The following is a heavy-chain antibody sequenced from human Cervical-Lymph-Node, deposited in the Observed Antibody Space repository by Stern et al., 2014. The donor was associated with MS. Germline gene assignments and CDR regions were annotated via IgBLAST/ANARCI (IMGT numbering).Heavy chain of an antibody. CDR3: AIDTTPRSRLQTGGPYHNGMDV. Sequence: QVQLVQSGAEVKKPGASVEVSCKVSGYTLTEVSIHWVRQAPGKGLEWMGSFDPEDGETIYAQKFQGRVTVTEDTSTDTTYMELSSLRSEDTAVYYCAIDTTPRSRLQTGGPYHNGMDVWGQGTTVTVSS. V-gene: IGHV1-24*01. CDR2: FDPEDGET. D-gene: IGHD4-11*01. J-gene: IGHJ6*02. CDR1: GYTLTEVS.